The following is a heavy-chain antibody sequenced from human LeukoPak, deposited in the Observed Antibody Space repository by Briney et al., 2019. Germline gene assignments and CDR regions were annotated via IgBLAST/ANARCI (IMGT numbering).Heavy chain of an antibody. CDR3: SWDHTGKEDI. V-gene: IGHV3-30*02. J-gene: IGHJ3*02. CDR1: GFTFSSYG. D-gene: IGHD2-8*02. Sequence: GGSLRLSCAASGFTFSSYGMHWVRQAPGKGLEWVAFIRYDGSNKYYADSVKGRFTISRDSSKNTLYLQMNSLRADDTAVYYCSWDHTGKEDIWGQGTMVTVSS. CDR2: IRYDGSNK.